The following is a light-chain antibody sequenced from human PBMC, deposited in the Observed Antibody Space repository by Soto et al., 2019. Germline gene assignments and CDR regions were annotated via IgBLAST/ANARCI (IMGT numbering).Light chain of an antibody. Sequence: QSVLTQPPSVSAALGQKVTISCSGSSSNIGGNSVSWYQQLPGTAPKLLIYDDNKRPSGIPDRFSGSKSGTSATLGITGFQTGDEADYYCGSWDSSLSAYVFXTATKATVL. CDR1: SSNIGGNS. J-gene: IGLJ1*01. CDR2: DDN. CDR3: GSWDSSLSAYV. V-gene: IGLV1-51*01.